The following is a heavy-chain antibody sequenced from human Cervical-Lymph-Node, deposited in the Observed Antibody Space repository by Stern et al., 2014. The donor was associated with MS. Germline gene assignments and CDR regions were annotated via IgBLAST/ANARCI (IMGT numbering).Heavy chain of an antibody. D-gene: IGHD3-22*01. V-gene: IGHV3-30*18. Sequence: VHLVESGGGVVQPGRSLRLSCAASGFTFSSYVMHWVRQAPGKGLGWVAVISSDGNNGYYTDSVKGRFTISRDNFKNTLYMQMSSLRPEDTAVYYCAKGVLHYYDTSTLEYWGQGTRVTVSS. CDR1: GFTFSSYV. J-gene: IGHJ4*02. CDR2: ISSDGNNG. CDR3: AKGVLHYYDTSTLEY.